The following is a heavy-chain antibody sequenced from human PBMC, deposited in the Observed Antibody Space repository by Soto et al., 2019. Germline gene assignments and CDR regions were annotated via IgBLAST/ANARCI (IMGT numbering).Heavy chain of an antibody. V-gene: IGHV3-23*01. CDR3: ASSCYYSSGYYYPAFDY. J-gene: IGHJ4*02. D-gene: IGHD3-22*01. Sequence: GGSLRLSCAASGFTFSSYAMSWVRQAPGKGLEWVSAISGSGGSTYYADSVKGRFTISRDNSKNTLYLQMNSLRAEDTAVYYCASSCYYSSGYYYPAFDYWGQGTVVTVSS. CDR1: GFTFSSYA. CDR2: ISGSGGST.